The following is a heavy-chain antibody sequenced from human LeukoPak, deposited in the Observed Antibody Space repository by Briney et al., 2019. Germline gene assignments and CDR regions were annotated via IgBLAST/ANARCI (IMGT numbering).Heavy chain of an antibody. J-gene: IGHJ4*02. V-gene: IGHV4-31*03. Sequence: PSQTLSLTCTVSGDSITSGAYFWNWLRQQPGTGLEWIGYIYYTRSTNYNPSLESRVTILLDTSKNEFSLRLSSVTAADTAVYYCARGYYFDSGSFFEDWGQGTLVTVSS. CDR2: IYYTRST. CDR1: GDSITSGAYF. CDR3: ARGYYFDSGSFFED. D-gene: IGHD3-10*01.